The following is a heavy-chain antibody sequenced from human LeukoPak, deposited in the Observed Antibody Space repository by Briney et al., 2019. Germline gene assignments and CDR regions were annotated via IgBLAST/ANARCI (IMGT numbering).Heavy chain of an antibody. D-gene: IGHD3-3*01. CDR1: VFTLCSNY. V-gene: IGHV3-53*01. CDR2: IYSGDST. J-gene: IGHJ4*02. CDR3: ARAYDFWSDYYFDY. Sequence: PGGSLRLSCAASVFTLCSNYISSVREAPGKGLECVSVIYSGDSTYSADYVQGRFTISRDNSKNSLYLQTNSLRAEDTAVYYCARAYDFWSDYYFDYWGKGTLVTVSS.